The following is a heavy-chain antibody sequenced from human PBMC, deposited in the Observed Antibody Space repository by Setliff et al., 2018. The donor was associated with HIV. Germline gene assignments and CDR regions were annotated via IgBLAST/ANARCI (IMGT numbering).Heavy chain of an antibody. Sequence: SVKVSCKASGGTFSSYAISWVRQAPGQGLEWMGGIIPILGIANYAQKFQGRVTITADKSTSTAYMELSSLRSEDTAVYYCARDLNVWIGSLWFDPWGQGTLVTVSS. CDR2: IIPILGIA. CDR3: ARDLNVWIGSLWFDP. CDR1: GGTFSSYA. J-gene: IGHJ5*02. V-gene: IGHV1-69*10. D-gene: IGHD3-16*01.